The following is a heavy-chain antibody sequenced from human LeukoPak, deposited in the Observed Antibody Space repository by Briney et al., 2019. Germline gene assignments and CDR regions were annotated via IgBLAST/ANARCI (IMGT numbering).Heavy chain of an antibody. CDR2: IYPGDSDT. J-gene: IGHJ4*02. Sequence: GESLKISCKGSGYSFTSYWIGWVRQMPGKGLEWMGIIYPGDSDTRYSPSFQGQVTISADKPISTAYLQWSSLKASDTAMYYCARHIEYYYGSGSYFDYWGQGTLVTVSS. V-gene: IGHV5-51*01. CDR1: GYSFTSYW. D-gene: IGHD3-10*01. CDR3: ARHIEYYYGSGSYFDY.